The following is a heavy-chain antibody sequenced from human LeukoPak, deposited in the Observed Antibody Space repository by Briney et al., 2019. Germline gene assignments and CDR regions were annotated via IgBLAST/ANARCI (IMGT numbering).Heavy chain of an antibody. J-gene: IGHJ4*02. D-gene: IGHD2/OR15-2a*01. CDR3: ARGVAFYYFDY. CDR1: GFTFSNDF. V-gene: IGHV3-30-3*01. Sequence: GGSLRLSCEASGFTFSNDFMTWVRQAPGKGLKWVAVISYDGSNKYYADSVKGRFTISRDNSKNTLYLQMNSLRPEDTAVYYCARGVAFYYFDYWGQGTLVTVSS. CDR2: ISYDGSNK.